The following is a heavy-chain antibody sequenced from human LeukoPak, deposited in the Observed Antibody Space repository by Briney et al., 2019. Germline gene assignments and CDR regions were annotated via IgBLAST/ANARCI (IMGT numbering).Heavy chain of an antibody. Sequence: GGSLRLSCAASGFSFSTYTMRWVRQAPGKGLEYVSGIASNGGTKYYADSVKGRFTISRDNFKNTVYLQMDSLRTEDMAVYYCAREYCTNNSCYIWGLGYWGQGTLVTVSS. J-gene: IGHJ4*02. CDR3: AREYCTNNSCYIWGLGY. V-gene: IGHV3-64*02. CDR1: GFSFSTYT. CDR2: IASNGGTK. D-gene: IGHD2-2*02.